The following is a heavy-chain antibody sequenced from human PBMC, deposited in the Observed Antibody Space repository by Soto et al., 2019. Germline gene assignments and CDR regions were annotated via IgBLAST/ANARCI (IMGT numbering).Heavy chain of an antibody. Sequence: QVQLVQSGAEVKKPGSSVKVSCTASEGTFNFYTINWVRQAPGQGLEWVGRVNPIVGISNYVQKFQGRVSISADKSTTTASMSLNRLKSEDMTIYYCASSYGSGSTHFDSWGQGTLVTVS. D-gene: IGHD3-10*01. CDR2: VNPIVGIS. V-gene: IGHV1-69*02. J-gene: IGHJ4*02. CDR1: EGTFNFYT. CDR3: ASSYGSGSTHFDS.